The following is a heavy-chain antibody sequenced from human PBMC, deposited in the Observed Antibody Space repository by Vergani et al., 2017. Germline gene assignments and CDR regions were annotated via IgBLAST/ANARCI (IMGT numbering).Heavy chain of an antibody. D-gene: IGHD6-13*01. Sequence: EVQLVESGGGLVQPGGSLRLSCAASGFTFSSYEMNWVRQAPGKGLEWVSYISSSGSTIYYADSVKGRFTISRDNAKNSLYLQMNSLRAEDTAVYYCARDGTYSSSWYFVARYNWLDPWGQGTLVTVSS. J-gene: IGHJ5*02. CDR1: GFTFSSYE. CDR3: ARDGTYSSSWYFVARYNWLDP. CDR2: ISSSGSTI. V-gene: IGHV3-48*03.